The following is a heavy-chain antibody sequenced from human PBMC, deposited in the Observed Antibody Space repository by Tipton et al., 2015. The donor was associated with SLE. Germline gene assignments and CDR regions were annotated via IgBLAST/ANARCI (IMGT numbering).Heavy chain of an antibody. CDR2: ISRDSDGL. V-gene: IGHV3-9*01. J-gene: IGHJ4*02. Sequence: SLRLSCAASGFTFGSYTMIWVRQAPGKGLEWVSGISRDSDGLHYADSVKGRFTISRDNGKSAPYLHMNGLRPEDTALYYCVTDMDYFGSHSTLEYWGQGILVTVSS. CDR1: GFTFGSYT. CDR3: VTDMDYFGSHSTLEY. D-gene: IGHD3-9*01.